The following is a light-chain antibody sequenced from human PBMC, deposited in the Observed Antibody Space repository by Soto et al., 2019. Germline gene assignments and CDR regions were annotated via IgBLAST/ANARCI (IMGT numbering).Light chain of an antibody. CDR1: SSDVGDYDY. CDR2: DVT. CDR3: SSYTSSNTLV. V-gene: IGLV2-14*01. Sequence: QSALTQPASVSGSPGQSITISCTGTSSDVGDYDYVSWYQQHPGKAPKLMIYDVTYRPSGISDRFSGSKSGNTASLTISGLQAEDEADYYCSSYTSSNTLVFDGGTKLTVL. J-gene: IGLJ2*01.